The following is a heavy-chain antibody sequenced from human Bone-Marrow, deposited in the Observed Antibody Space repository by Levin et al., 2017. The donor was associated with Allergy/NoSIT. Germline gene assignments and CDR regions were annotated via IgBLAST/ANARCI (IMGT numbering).Heavy chain of an antibody. D-gene: IGHD6-19*01. J-gene: IGHJ3*02. CDR1: GGSITSTNW. Sequence: SQTLSLTCVVSGGSITSTNWWSWVRQPPGKGLEWIGETYHSGTTNYNPSLKSRVTISVDKSKNQFSLKFSSVTAADTALYFCGRDKRGGAGQWRGRTVAFDSWGQGTMVTVSP. CDR2: TYHSGTT. CDR3: GRDKRGGAGQWRGRTVAFDS. V-gene: IGHV4-4*02.